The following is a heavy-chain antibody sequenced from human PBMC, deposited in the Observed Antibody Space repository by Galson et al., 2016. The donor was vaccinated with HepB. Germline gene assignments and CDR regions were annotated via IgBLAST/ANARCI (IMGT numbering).Heavy chain of an antibody. CDR2: VSSYSSII. Sequence: SLRLSCAASGFTFSLYTLNWVRQGPGKGLEWVSSVSSYSSIIKYADSAKGRFTVSRDNPKSTLYLQMSSLTAEDTAVFYCVKEGGTPVFWWGQGTLVTVSS. D-gene: IGHD3-16*01. CDR1: GFTFSLYT. V-gene: IGHV3-48*01. CDR3: VKEGGTPVFW. J-gene: IGHJ4*02.